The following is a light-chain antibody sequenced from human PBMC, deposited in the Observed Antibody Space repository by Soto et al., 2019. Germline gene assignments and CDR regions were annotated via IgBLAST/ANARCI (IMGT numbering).Light chain of an antibody. J-gene: IGKJ5*01. CDR3: QQSASSVT. CDR2: DAD. CDR1: HSVSSTF. Sequence: GVTAAVTCRASHSVSSTFLAWYQQKPGQAPTLLIYDADTRATGIPDRFSGSGFGTHFTLTISSLEPEDFAMYYCQQSASSVTFGQRTRLAIK. V-gene: IGKV3-20*01.